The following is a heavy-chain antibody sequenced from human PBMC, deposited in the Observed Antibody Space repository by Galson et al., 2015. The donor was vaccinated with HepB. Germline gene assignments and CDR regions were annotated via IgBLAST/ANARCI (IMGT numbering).Heavy chain of an antibody. CDR2: IYSGGST. V-gene: IGHV4-59*01. D-gene: IGHD2-2*01. Sequence: ETLSLTCTVSGDSISSYYWSWIRQPPGKGLECIGYIYSGGSTSYNPSLKSRVTISVDTSKNQFSLRVNSVTAADSAVYYCARHHTYCSSTSCYYDAFDIWGQGAMVTVSS. CDR1: GDSISSYY. CDR3: ARHHTYCSSTSCYYDAFDI. J-gene: IGHJ3*02.